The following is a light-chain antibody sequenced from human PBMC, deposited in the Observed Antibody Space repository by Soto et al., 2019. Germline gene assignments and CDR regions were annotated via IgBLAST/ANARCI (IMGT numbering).Light chain of an antibody. CDR3: QHRSTWPLT. J-gene: IGKJ4*01. CDR2: DPS. CDR1: QSVSNY. Sequence: EIVLTQSPATLSLSPGERPTLSSRPSQSVSNYLLWYQHKPGQAPRLLIYDPSNRATDIPARFSGSGSGTDFTLTISSLEPEDFAVYYCQHRSTWPLTFGGGTKVEIK. V-gene: IGKV3-11*01.